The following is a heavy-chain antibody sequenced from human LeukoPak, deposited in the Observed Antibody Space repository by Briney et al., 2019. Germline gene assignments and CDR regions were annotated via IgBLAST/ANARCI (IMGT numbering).Heavy chain of an antibody. CDR3: ARDGSRVVPGAIVDY. V-gene: IGHV3-48*01. J-gene: IGHJ4*02. D-gene: IGHD2-2*01. CDR1: GFTFSSYS. CDR2: ISSSSSTI. Sequence: GGSLRLSCAASGFTFSSYSMNWVRQAPGRGLEWVSYISSSSSTIYYADSVKGRFTISRDNAKNSLYLQMNSLRAEDTAVYYCARDGSRVVPGAIVDYWGQGTLVTVSS.